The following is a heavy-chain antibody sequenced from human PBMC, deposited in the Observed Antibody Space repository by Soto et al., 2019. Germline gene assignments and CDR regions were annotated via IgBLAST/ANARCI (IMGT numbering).Heavy chain of an antibody. CDR3: ATVHRSSTSRGSDFDP. CDR1: DYYFPGYK. Sequence: ASVKVSCKASDYYFPGYKIHWVRQAPGQGLEWMGWINPNTGVTNYAQKFQGSVTMTGDTSISTAYLEVKKLRSDDTAVYYCATVHRSSTSRGSDFDPWGQGTQVTVSS. D-gene: IGHD2-2*01. J-gene: IGHJ5*02. CDR2: INPNTGVT. V-gene: IGHV1-2*02.